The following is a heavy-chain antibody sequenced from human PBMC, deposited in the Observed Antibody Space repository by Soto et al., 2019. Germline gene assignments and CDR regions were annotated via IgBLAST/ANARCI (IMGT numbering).Heavy chain of an antibody. CDR1: GFTFRSSW. V-gene: IGHV3-7*03. J-gene: IGHJ4*02. D-gene: IGHD6-19*01. CDR2: IKDDGSET. Sequence: WGSLRLSCAASGFTFRSSWMSWCRLPPGNGLEWVANIKDDGSETYYVDSVKGRFTISRDNAKNSLYLQMNSLRVEDTAVYYCVNSYAARGWYEGSDYWGRGTVVTVSS. CDR3: VNSYAARGWYEGSDY.